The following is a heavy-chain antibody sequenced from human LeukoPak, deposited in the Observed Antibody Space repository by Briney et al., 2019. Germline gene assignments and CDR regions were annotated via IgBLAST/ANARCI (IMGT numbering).Heavy chain of an antibody. J-gene: IGHJ4*02. Sequence: PGGSLRLSCAASGFTFSTSWMHWVRQAPGKGLVWVARINSDGSTTTHADSVKGRFTISRDNAKNTLYLQMNSLRAEDTAVYYCGRDDWGSLNYWGQGTLATVSS. CDR2: INSDGSTT. CDR1: GFTFSTSW. CDR3: GRDDWGSLNY. D-gene: IGHD7-27*01. V-gene: IGHV3-74*03.